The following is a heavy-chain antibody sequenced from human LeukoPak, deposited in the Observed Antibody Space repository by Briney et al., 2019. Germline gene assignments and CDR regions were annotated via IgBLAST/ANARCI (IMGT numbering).Heavy chain of an antibody. CDR1: GFTFSSYG. Sequence: GGSLRLSCAASGFTFSSYGMHWVRQAPGKGLEWVAFIRYDGSNKYYADSVKGRFTISRDNSKNTLYLQMNSLRVEDTAVYYCAKDNGGGVLYDFWSGYHDYWGQGTLVTVSS. V-gene: IGHV3-30*02. D-gene: IGHD3-3*01. J-gene: IGHJ4*02. CDR2: IRYDGSNK. CDR3: AKDNGGGVLYDFWSGYHDY.